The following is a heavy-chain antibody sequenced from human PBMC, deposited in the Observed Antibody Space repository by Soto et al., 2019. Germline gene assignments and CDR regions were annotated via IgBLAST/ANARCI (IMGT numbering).Heavy chain of an antibody. J-gene: IGHJ6*03. CDR1: GGSLSDYF. D-gene: IGHD2-21*01. Sequence: QVQLQQWGPGLLKPSETLSLTCVVSGGSLSDYFWSWIRQPPGMALEWIGEINHLGSINYNPSLKSRVTMSADTSKIQFSLTLNSVTAADTATYYCARGGISHWAYFYYMDVWDRGTTVTVSS. CDR2: INHLGSI. V-gene: IGHV4-34*01. CDR3: ARGGISHWAYFYYMDV.